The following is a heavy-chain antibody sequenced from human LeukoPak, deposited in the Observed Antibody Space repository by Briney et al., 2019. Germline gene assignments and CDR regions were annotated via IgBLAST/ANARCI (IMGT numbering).Heavy chain of an antibody. V-gene: IGHV4-31*03. CDR2: IYYSGST. J-gene: IGHJ4*02. D-gene: IGHD3-3*01. Sequence: SETLSLTCTVSGGSISSGGYYWSWIRQHPGTGLEWIGYIYYSGSTYYNPSLKSRVTISVDTSKNQFSLKLSSVTAADTAVYYCARDGAHYDFWSGSKIHYFDYWGQGTLVTVSS. CDR1: GGSISSGGYY. CDR3: ARDGAHYDFWSGSKIHYFDY.